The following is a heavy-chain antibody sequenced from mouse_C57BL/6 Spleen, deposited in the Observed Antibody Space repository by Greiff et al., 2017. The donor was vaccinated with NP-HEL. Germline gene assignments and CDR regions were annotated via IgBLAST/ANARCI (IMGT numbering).Heavy chain of an antibody. Sequence: VQLQQPGAELVMPGASVKLSCKASGYTFTSYWMHWVKQRPGQGLEWIGEIDPSDSYTNYNQKFKGKSTLTVDKSSSTPYMQLISLTSADSSVYYCARGYYYCSSYFDYWGQGTTLTVSS. CDR2: IDPSDSYT. CDR1: GYTFTSYW. V-gene: IGHV1-69*01. D-gene: IGHD1-1*01. J-gene: IGHJ2*01. CDR3: ARGYYYCSSYFDY.